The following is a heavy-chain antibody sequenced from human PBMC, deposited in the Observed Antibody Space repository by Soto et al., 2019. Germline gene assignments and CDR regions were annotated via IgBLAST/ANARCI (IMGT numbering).Heavy chain of an antibody. CDR3: AKLDTSRDDY. CDR1: GYSISTSTYY. Sequence: QLQLQESGPGLVKPSETLSLTCTVSGYSISTSTYYWAWIRQPPGKGLEWIGSVYYSGSTYYSPSLKSRVTISVNMSKISFSLKLPSVIAADPAVYYCAKLDTSRDDYWGQGILVTVSS. D-gene: IGHD5-18*01. J-gene: IGHJ4*02. V-gene: IGHV4-39*02. CDR2: VYYSGST.